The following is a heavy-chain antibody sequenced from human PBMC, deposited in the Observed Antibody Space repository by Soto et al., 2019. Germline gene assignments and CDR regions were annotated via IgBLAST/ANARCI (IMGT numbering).Heavy chain of an antibody. D-gene: IGHD4-4*01. CDR1: HGSISSYY. CDR3: ARVHEYINYVLIWRDGFDI. CDR2: IYASGIT. Sequence: SETLSLTCTVSHGSISSYYWSWIRQPPGKGLEWIGFIYASGITNYNPSLESRVTLSVDMSRNQFPRRLNSVTAADTAVYYCARVHEYINYVLIWRDGFDIWGQGTMVTVS. J-gene: IGHJ3*02. V-gene: IGHV4-59*01.